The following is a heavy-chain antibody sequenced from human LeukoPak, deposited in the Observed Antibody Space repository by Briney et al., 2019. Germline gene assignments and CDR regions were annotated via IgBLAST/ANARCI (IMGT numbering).Heavy chain of an antibody. D-gene: IGHD6-13*01. CDR1: GGSFSGYY. Sequence: PSETLSLTCAVYGGSFSGYYWSWIRQPPGKGLEWIGEINHSGGTNYNPSLKSRVTISVDTSKNQFSLKLSSVTAADTAVYYCARVGYSSSWYIGHWFDPWGQGTLATVSS. CDR3: ARVGYSSSWYIGHWFDP. J-gene: IGHJ5*02. V-gene: IGHV4-34*01. CDR2: INHSGGT.